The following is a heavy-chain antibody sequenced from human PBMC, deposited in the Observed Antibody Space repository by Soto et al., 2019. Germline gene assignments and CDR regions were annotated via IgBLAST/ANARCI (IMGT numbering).Heavy chain of an antibody. D-gene: IGHD6-6*01. Sequence: ASVTVSCKASGGTFSSYAISWVRQAPGQGLEWMGGIIPIFGTANYAQKFQGRVTITADESTSTAYMELSSLRSEDTAVYYCATSYSSSSRYYYYGMDVWGQGTTVTVSS. CDR3: ATSYSSSSRYYYYGMDV. J-gene: IGHJ6*02. V-gene: IGHV1-69*13. CDR1: GGTFSSYA. CDR2: IIPIFGTA.